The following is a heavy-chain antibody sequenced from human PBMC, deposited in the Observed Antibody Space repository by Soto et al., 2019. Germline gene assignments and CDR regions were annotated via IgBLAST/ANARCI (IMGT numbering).Heavy chain of an antibody. CDR2: ISAYNGNT. CDR1: GYTFTSYG. D-gene: IGHD2-8*02. V-gene: IGHV1-18*04. CDR3: ARDLSGVLKPYHPFDY. Sequence: ASVKVSCKASGYTFTSYGISWVRQAPGQGLEWMGWISAYNGNTNYAQKLQGRVTMTTDTSTSTAYMELRSLRSDDTAVYYCARDLSGVLKPYHPFDYWGQGTLVTVSS. J-gene: IGHJ4*02.